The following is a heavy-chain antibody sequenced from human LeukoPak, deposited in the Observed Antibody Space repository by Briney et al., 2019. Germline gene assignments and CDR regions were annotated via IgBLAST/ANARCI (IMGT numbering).Heavy chain of an antibody. CDR3: ARGGGSYWDDIDY. CDR2: IYSDGSYT. V-gene: IGHV3-74*01. CDR1: GFTFSTYY. J-gene: IGHJ4*02. Sequence: GGSLRLSCAASGFTFSTYYMHWVRQAPGKGPLWVSRIYSDGSYTSYADSVKGRFTISRDNAKNTLSLQMNSLRAEDTAVYYCARGGGSYWDDIDYWGQGTLVTVSS. D-gene: IGHD1-26*01.